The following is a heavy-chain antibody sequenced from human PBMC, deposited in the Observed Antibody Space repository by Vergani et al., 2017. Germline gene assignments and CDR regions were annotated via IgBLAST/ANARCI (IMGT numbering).Heavy chain of an antibody. J-gene: IGHJ3*02. CDR3: ASDQGGYSSGHDAFDI. CDR2: IYHSGST. CDR1: GYSISSGYY. V-gene: IGHV4-38-2*01. D-gene: IGHD6-19*01. Sequence: QVQLQESGPGLVKPSETLSLTCAVSGYSISSGYYWGWIRQPPGKGLEWIGSIYHSGSTYYNPSLKSRVTISVDTSKNQFSLKLSSVTAADTAVYYCASDQGGYSSGHDAFDIWGQGTMVTVSS.